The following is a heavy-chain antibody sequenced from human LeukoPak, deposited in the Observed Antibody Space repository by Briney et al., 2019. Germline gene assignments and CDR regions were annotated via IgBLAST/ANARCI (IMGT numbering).Heavy chain of an antibody. CDR2: ISGSGGST. J-gene: IGHJ4*02. CDR1: GFTFSSYA. V-gene: IGHV3-23*01. Sequence: GGSLRLSCAASGFTFSSYAMSWVRQAPGKGLEWVSAISGSGGSTYYADSVKGRFTISRDNSKNTLYLQMNSLRAEDTAVYSCARGGLWEVSSTTVIDYWGQGTLVTVSS. D-gene: IGHD1-26*01. CDR3: ARGGLWEVSSTTVIDY.